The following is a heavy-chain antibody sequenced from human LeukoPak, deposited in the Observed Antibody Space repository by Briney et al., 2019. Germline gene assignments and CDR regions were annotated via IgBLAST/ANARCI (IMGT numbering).Heavy chain of an antibody. CDR2: ISPGDSDT. CDR3: ARQNRIAVSGTFDY. D-gene: IGHD6-19*01. CDR1: RDSFTSYW. J-gene: IGHJ4*02. V-gene: IGHV5-51*01. Sequence: GESLKISCKGSRDSFTSYWIGWVRQMPGKGLEWMGIISPGDSDTRYSPSFQGQVTISADKSISTAYLQWSSLRASDTAMYYCARQNRIAVSGTFDYWGQGTLITVSS.